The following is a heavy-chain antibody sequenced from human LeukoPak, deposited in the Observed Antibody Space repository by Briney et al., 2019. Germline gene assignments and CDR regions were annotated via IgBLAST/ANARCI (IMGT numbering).Heavy chain of an antibody. D-gene: IGHD2-15*01. CDR3: AREVVAGDDAFDI. J-gene: IGHJ3*02. CDR1: GDSVSSDSAA. Sequence: SQTLSLTCAISGDSVSSDSAAWNWVRLSPSRGLEWLGRTYYRSRWYSHYSVSVKSRITINPDTSRNQFSLQLNSVTPEDTAVYYCAREVVAGDDAFDIWGQGTMVTVSS. V-gene: IGHV6-1*01. CDR2: TYYRSRWYS.